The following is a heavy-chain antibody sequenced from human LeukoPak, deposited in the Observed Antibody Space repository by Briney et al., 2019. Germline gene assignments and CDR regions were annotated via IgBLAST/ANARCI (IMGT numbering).Heavy chain of an antibody. CDR1: GFTFSSYA. CDR2: ISGSGGST. J-gene: IGHJ5*02. CDR3: ARGSEVVAAANNWFDP. D-gene: IGHD2-2*01. Sequence: GGSLRLSCAASGFTFSSYAMSWVRQAPGKGLEWVSAISGSGGSTYYADSVKGRFTISRDNAKNSLYLQMNSLRAEDTAVYYCARGSEVVAAANNWFDPWGQGTLVTVSS. V-gene: IGHV3-23*01.